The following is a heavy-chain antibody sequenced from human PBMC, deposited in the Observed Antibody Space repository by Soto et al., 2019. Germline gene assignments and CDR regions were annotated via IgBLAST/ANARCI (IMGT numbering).Heavy chain of an antibody. CDR2: IIPIFGTA. CDR3: ARDSAQLYYYYGMDV. V-gene: IGHV1-69*13. Sequence: SVKVSCKASGGTFSSYAISWVRQAPGQGLEWMGGIIPIFGTANYAQKFQGRVTITADEFTSTAYMELSSLRSEDMAVYYFARDSAQLYYYYGMDVWGQGTTVTVSS. J-gene: IGHJ6*02. CDR1: GGTFSSYA.